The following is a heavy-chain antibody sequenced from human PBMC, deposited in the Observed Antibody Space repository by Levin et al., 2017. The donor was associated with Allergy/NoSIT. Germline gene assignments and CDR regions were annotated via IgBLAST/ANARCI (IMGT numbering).Heavy chain of an antibody. CDR2: ISGSGGST. CDR3: AKDAGEKWLVQPDDAFDS. D-gene: IGHD3-22*01. J-gene: IGHJ3*02. Sequence: GGSLRLSCAASGFTFSSYAMSWVRQAPGKGLEWVSAISGSGGSTYYADSVKGRFTISRDNSKNTLYLQMNSLRAEDTAVYYCAKDAGEKWLVQPDDAFDSWGQGTMVTVSS. CDR1: GFTFSSYA. V-gene: IGHV3-23*01.